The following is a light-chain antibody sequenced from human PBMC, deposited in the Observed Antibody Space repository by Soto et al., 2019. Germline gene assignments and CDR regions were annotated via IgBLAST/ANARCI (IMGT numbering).Light chain of an antibody. J-gene: IGKJ4*01. CDR2: GAS. CDR3: QQFGTSRLT. V-gene: IGKV3-20*01. CDR1: QSVDIN. Sequence: EIVMTQSPATLSVSPGERVTLSCRASQSVDINLAWYQQKPGQAPRLLIYGASNRATGIPDRFSGSGSGTDFTLTISRLEPEDFAMYYCQQFGTSRLTFGGGTKVDIK.